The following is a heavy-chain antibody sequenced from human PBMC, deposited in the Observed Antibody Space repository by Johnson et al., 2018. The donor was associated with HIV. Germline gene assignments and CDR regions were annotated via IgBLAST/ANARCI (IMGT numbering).Heavy chain of an antibody. V-gene: IGHV3-53*01. CDR1: GFTVSSNY. Sequence: VQLVESGGGLIQPGGSLRLSCAASGFTVSSNYMNWVRQAPGKGLEWVSVIYSGGSTYYADSVKGRFTISRDNSKNTLFLHMNSLRLEDTAVYYCAKGQVARGAFDIWGQGTTVTVSS. CDR3: AKGQVARGAFDI. CDR2: IYSGGST. J-gene: IGHJ3*02.